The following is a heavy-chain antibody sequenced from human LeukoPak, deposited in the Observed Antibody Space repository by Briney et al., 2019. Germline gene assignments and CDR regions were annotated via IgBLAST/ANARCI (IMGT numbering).Heavy chain of an antibody. CDR1: GDTFSSYA. J-gene: IGHJ4*02. V-gene: IGHV1-69*11. D-gene: IGHD3-16*02. Sequence: GASVKVSCKASGDTFSSYAINWVRQAPGQGLEWIGRIIPSLGTTNYAQKFQDRVTTITDETTSTAYMELSSLKSEDPAVYYCARDPFTFGALIPKIYFDNWGQGTLVSVSS. CDR3: ARDPFTFGALIPKIYFDN. CDR2: IIPSLGTT.